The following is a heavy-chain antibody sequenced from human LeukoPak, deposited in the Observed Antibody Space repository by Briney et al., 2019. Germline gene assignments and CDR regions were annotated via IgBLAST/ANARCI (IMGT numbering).Heavy chain of an antibody. V-gene: IGHV3-7*01. CDR3: ARDLYDSLTEDYYYYMDV. D-gene: IGHD3-9*01. CDR2: IKQDGSRK. CDR1: GFTFSSYW. J-gene: IGHJ6*03. Sequence: GGSLRLSCAASGFTFSSYWMSWVRQAPGKGLEWVANIKQDGSRKYYVDSVKGRFTISRDNAKNSLYLQMNSLRAEDTAVYYCARDLYDSLTEDYYYYMDVWGKGTTVTVSS.